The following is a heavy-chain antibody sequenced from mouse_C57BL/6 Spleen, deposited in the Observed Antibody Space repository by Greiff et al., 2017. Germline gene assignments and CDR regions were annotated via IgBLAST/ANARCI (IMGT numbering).Heavy chain of an antibody. J-gene: IGHJ2*01. CDR3: ARKGDWAVFDY. Sequence: EVQGVESGGGLVKPGGSLKLSCAASGFTFSSYAMSWVRQTPEKRLEWVATISDGGSYTYYPDNVKGRFTISRDNAKNNLYLQMSHLKSEDTAMYYCARKGDWAVFDYWGQGTTLTVSS. V-gene: IGHV5-4*01. CDR2: ISDGGSYT. CDR1: GFTFSSYA. D-gene: IGHD4-1*01.